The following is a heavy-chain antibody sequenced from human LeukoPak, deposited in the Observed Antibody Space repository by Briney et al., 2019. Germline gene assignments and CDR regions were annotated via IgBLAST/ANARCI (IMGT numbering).Heavy chain of an antibody. Sequence: GGSLRLSCAASGFTFSSYGMHWVRQVPGKGLEWVAVIASDGGMKYYADSMKGRFTISRDNSKNTLYLQVDSLRAEDTAVYYCAKVLGYCTNGVCFRAFDIWGQGTMVTVSS. J-gene: IGHJ3*02. CDR3: AKVLGYCTNGVCFRAFDI. CDR2: IASDGGMK. V-gene: IGHV3-30*18. CDR1: GFTFSSYG. D-gene: IGHD2-8*01.